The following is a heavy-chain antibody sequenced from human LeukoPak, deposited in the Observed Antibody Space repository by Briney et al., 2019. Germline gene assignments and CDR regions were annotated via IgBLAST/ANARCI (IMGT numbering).Heavy chain of an antibody. Sequence: ASVKVSCKASGYIFTDYYMHWVRQAPGQELGWMGRINPNSGGTNYAQKFQGRVTMTRDTSISTAYMELSRLRSDDTAVYYCARAYPGIAAAGTWYYYYYYYMDVWGKGTTVTVSS. CDR1: GYIFTDYY. J-gene: IGHJ6*03. CDR3: ARAYPGIAAAGTWYYYYYYYMDV. D-gene: IGHD6-13*01. CDR2: INPNSGGT. V-gene: IGHV1/OR15-1*04.